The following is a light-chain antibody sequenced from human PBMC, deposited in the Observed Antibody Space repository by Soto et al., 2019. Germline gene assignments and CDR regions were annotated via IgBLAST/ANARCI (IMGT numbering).Light chain of an antibody. J-gene: IGLJ3*02. V-gene: IGLV2-14*03. CDR3: KSYTSRSTPWV. CDR2: DVN. Sequence: QSALTQPASVSGSPGQSITISCTGSASDVGSFDYVSWYQQYPGKAPKLIIYDVNNRLSGVSARFSGSKSGNTASLTISGLQAEDEADYYCKSYTSRSTPWVFGGGTKLTVL. CDR1: ASDVGSFDY.